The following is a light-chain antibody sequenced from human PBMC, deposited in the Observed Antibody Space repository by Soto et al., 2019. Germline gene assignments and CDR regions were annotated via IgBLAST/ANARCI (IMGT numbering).Light chain of an antibody. J-gene: IGLJ1*01. CDR1: SGHSSYA. CDR2: LNSDGSH. CDR3: QTWGSGIHV. Sequence: QLVLTQSPSASASLGASVKLTCTLSSGHSSYAIAWHQQQPEKGPRYLMKLNSDGSHSKGDGIPARFSGSSSGAERYLTISSLQAEDESDYYCQTWGSGIHVFGAGTKLTVL. V-gene: IGLV4-69*01.